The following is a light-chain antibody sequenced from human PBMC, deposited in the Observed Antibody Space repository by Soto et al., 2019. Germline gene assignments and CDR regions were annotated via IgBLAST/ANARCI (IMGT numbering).Light chain of an antibody. CDR1: QSVLYSSNNKNY. CDR3: QEYYSSPYT. V-gene: IGKV4-1*01. J-gene: IGKJ2*01. Sequence: DIVMTQSPDSLAVSLGERATINCKSSQSVLYSSNNKNYLAWYQQKPGQPPKLLSYWACTRETGVPDRFSGSGSGTDFTLTISILQAEDVAVYYCQEYYSSPYTFGQGTKLEIK. CDR2: WAC.